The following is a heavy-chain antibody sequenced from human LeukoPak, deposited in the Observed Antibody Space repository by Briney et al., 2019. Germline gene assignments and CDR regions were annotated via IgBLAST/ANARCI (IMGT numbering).Heavy chain of an antibody. D-gene: IGHD6-13*01. Sequence: SVKVSCRASGGTFSSYAISWVRQAPGQGLEWMGRIIPIFGTANSAQKFQGRVTITTDESTSTAYMELSSLRSEDTAVYYCATRELVQDYYYMDVWGKGTTVTVSS. CDR1: GGTFSSYA. CDR2: IIPIFGTA. CDR3: ATRELVQDYYYMDV. J-gene: IGHJ6*03. V-gene: IGHV1-69*05.